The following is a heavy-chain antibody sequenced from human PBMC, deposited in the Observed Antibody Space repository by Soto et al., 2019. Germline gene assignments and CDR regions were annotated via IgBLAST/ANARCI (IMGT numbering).Heavy chain of an antibody. V-gene: IGHV3-33*01. Sequence: GGSLRLSCASSGFTFSSYGMHWVRQAPGKGLEWVAVIWYDGSNKYYADSVKGRFTISRDNSKNTLYLQMNSLRAEDTAVYYCARVCCSSTSCYACYYYYYMDVWGKGTTVTVSS. CDR1: GFTFSSYG. CDR2: IWYDGSNK. J-gene: IGHJ6*03. D-gene: IGHD2-2*01. CDR3: ARVCCSSTSCYACYYYYYMDV.